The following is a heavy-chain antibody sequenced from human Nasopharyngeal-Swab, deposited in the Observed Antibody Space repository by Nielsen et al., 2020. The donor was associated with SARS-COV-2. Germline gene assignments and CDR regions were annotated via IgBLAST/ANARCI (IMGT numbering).Heavy chain of an antibody. D-gene: IGHD6-13*01. V-gene: IGHV4-34*01. Sequence: SETLSLTCAVYGGSFSGYYWSWIRQPPGKWLEWIGEINHSGSTNYNPSLKSRVTISVDTSKNQFSLKLSSVTAADTAVYYCARHHGKSSSSGFDYWGQGTLVTVSS. CDR3: ARHHGKSSSSGFDY. CDR2: INHSGST. CDR1: GGSFSGYY. J-gene: IGHJ4*02.